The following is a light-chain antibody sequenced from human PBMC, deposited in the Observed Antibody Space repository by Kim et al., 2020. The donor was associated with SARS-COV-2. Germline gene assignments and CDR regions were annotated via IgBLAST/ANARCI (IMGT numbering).Light chain of an antibody. J-gene: IGKJ5*01. CDR2: DAS. V-gene: IGKV3-11*01. Sequence: EIVLTQSPATLSLSPEERATLSCRASQSVSKYLAWYQQRPGQAPRLLIYDASNRATGIPARFSGSGSGTDFTLTISSLEPEDFAVYYCQQRAAWPPITFGQGTRLEIK. CDR3: QQRAAWPPIT. CDR1: QSVSKY.